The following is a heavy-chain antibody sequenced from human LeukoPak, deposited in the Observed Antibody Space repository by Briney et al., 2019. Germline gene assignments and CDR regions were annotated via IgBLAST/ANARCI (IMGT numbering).Heavy chain of an antibody. CDR3: GNRPGRSSWISFDY. CDR1: GFTFSSYA. D-gene: IGHD6-13*01. J-gene: IGHJ4*02. Sequence: GGSLRLSCAASGFTFSSYAMSWVRQAPGKGLEWVSAISGRGGSTYYADSVKGRFTISRDNSKNTLYLQMNSLRAEDTAVYYCGNRPGRSSWISFDYWGQGTLVTVSS. CDR2: ISGRGGST. V-gene: IGHV3-23*01.